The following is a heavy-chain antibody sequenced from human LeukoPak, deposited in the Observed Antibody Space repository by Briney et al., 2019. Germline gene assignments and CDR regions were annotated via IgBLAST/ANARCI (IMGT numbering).Heavy chain of an antibody. J-gene: IGHJ4*02. Sequence: GGSLRLSCAASGFTFSSHSMNCVRQAPGKGLEWVSSISSSSSYIYYADSVKGRFTISRDNAKNSLYLQMNSLRAEDTAVYYCARDTANSWYRLFEYWGQGTLVTVSS. CDR2: ISSSSSYI. CDR1: GFTFSSHS. V-gene: IGHV3-21*01. CDR3: ARDTANSWYRLFEY. D-gene: IGHD6-13*01.